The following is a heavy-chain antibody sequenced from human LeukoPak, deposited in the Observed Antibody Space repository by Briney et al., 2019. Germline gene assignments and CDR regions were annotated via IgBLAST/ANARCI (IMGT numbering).Heavy chain of an antibody. J-gene: IGHJ4*02. CDR3: AKDGGEIGGTGYDILTGYPRD. V-gene: IGHV3-43D*03. D-gene: IGHD3-9*01. CDR1: GFTFDDYA. Sequence: GGSLRLSCAASGFTFDDYAMHWVRQAPGKGLEWVSLISWDGGSTYYADSVKGRFTISRDNSKNSLYLQMNSLRAEDTALYYCAKDGGEIGGTGYDILTGYPRDWGQGTQVTVSS. CDR2: ISWDGGST.